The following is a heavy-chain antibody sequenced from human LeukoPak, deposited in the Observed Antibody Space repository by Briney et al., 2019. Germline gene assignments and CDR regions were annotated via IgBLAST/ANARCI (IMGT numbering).Heavy chain of an antibody. D-gene: IGHD3-3*01. J-gene: IGHJ4*02. Sequence: GGSLRLSCAASGFTFSSYAMSWVRQAPGKGLEWVSAISGSGGSTYYADSVKGRFTISRDNSKNTLYLQMTSLRAEDTAVYYCAKSEDFWSGYYIPVNFDYWGQGTLVTVSS. CDR2: ISGSGGST. CDR3: AKSEDFWSGYYIPVNFDY. CDR1: GFTFSSYA. V-gene: IGHV3-23*01.